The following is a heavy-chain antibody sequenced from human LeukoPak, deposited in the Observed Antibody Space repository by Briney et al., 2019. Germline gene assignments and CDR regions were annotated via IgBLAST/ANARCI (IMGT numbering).Heavy chain of an antibody. CDR3: RRVAHSSSWYFFDS. CDR1: GGSFSGYY. CDR2: ITHNGST. J-gene: IGHJ4*02. Sequence: SETPSLTCAVYGGSFSGYYWSWIRQPPGKGLECIGEITHNGSTSYNPSLKGRVTISVDTSKNQFSLQLSSVTAADTAVYYCRRVAHSSSWYFFDSWGQGTLVTVSS. V-gene: IGHV4-34*01. D-gene: IGHD6-13*01.